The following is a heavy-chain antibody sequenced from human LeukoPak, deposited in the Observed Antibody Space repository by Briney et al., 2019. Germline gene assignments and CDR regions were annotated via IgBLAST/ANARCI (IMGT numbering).Heavy chain of an antibody. CDR3: AGLPDLYCSSTSCYENFDY. V-gene: IGHV3-48*03. Sequence: GGSLRLSCAASGFTFSSYEMNWVRQAPGKGLEWVSYISSSGSTIYYADSVEGRFTISRDNAKNSLYLQMNSLRAEDTAVYYCAGLPDLYCSSTSCYENFDYWGQGTLVTVSS. CDR2: ISSSGSTI. CDR1: GFTFSSYE. J-gene: IGHJ4*02. D-gene: IGHD2-2*01.